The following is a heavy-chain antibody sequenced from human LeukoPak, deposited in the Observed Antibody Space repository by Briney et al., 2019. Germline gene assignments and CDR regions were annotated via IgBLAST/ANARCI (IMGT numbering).Heavy chain of an antibody. CDR3: ARAGSSGDYQAGSFEY. V-gene: IGHV1-69*05. D-gene: IGHD1-26*01. CDR2: IIPIFGTA. CDR1: GGTFSSYA. Sequence: SVKVSCKASGGTFSSYAISWVRQAPGQGLEWMGGIIPIFGTANYAQKFQGRVTMTRDMSTTTVYMDLSSLKSEDTAMYYCARAGSSGDYQAGSFEYWGQGTLVTVSS. J-gene: IGHJ4*02.